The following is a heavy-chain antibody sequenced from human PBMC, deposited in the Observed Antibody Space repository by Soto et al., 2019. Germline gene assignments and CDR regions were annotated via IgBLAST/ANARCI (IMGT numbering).Heavy chain of an antibody. Sequence: EVQLVESGGGLVQPGGSLRLSCAASGFTFSSYSMNWVRQAPGKGLEWVSYISSSSSTIYYADSVKGRFTISRDNAKNTLYLQMNSPRAEATAVYYCARDPGGYGDYVDYYYYYGMDVWGQGTTVTVSS. V-gene: IGHV3-48*01. CDR3: ARDPGGYGDYVDYYYYYGMDV. D-gene: IGHD4-17*01. CDR1: GFTFSSYS. J-gene: IGHJ6*02. CDR2: ISSSSSTI.